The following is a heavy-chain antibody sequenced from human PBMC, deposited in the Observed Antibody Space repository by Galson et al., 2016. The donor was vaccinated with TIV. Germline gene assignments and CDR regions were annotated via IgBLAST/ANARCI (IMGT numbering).Heavy chain of an antibody. J-gene: IGHJ5*02. CDR3: ARDRYCSSVSCSFGNNWFDP. D-gene: IGHD2-2*01. Sequence: SVKVSCKASGYSFSRHALNWVRQAPGQGLEWMGWINTNTGNPMYAQGFTGRFVFSLDTSVSTAYLQISSLKAEDTAVYYCARDRYCSSVSCSFGNNWFDPWGQGTLVTVSS. CDR1: GYSFSRHA. V-gene: IGHV7-4-1*02. CDR2: INTNTGNP.